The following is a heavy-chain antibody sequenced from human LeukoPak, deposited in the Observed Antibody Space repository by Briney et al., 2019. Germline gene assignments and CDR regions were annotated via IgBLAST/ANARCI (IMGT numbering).Heavy chain of an antibody. CDR1: GFIFREYW. CDR2: IKSKTDGGTT. D-gene: IGHD3-10*01. CDR3: TTDVPLLWFGELQGY. V-gene: IGHV3-15*01. Sequence: GGSLRLSCAASGFIFREYWMSWVRQAPGKGLQWVGRIKSKTDGGTTDYAAPVKGRFTISRDDSKNTLYLQMNSLKTEDTAVYYCTTDVPLLWFGELQGYWGQGTLVTVSS. J-gene: IGHJ4*02.